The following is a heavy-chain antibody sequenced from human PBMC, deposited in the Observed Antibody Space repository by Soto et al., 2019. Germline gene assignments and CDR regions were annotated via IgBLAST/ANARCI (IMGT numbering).Heavy chain of an antibody. CDR2: IYSGGST. V-gene: IGHV3-66*01. CDR1: GFTVSSNY. Sequence: EVQLVESGGGLVQPGGSLRLSCAASGFTVSSNYMSWVRQAPGKGLEWDSVIYSGGSTYYADSVKGRFTISRDNSNNTLYLQMNSLRAEDTAVYYCASAGDYAADAFDIWGQGTMVTVSS. CDR3: ASAGDYAADAFDI. J-gene: IGHJ3*02. D-gene: IGHD4-17*01.